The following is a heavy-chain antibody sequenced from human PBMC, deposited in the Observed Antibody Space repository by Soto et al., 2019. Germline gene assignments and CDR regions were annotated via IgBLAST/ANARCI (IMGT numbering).Heavy chain of an antibody. CDR3: ARYSSGWYYVFDY. V-gene: IGHV4-61*01. D-gene: IGHD6-19*01. J-gene: IGHJ4*02. CDR1: GGSVSSGSYY. Sequence: QVQLQESGPGLVKPSETLSLTCTVSGGSVSSGSYYWSWIRQPPGKGLEWIGYIYYSGSTNYNPSLKSRVTISVDTSKNQFSLKLSSVTAADTAVHYCARYSSGWYYVFDYWGQGTLVTVSS. CDR2: IYYSGST.